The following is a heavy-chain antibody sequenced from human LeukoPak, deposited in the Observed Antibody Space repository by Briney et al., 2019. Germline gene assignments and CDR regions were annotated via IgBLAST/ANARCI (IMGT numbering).Heavy chain of an antibody. CDR2: IHPSGST. J-gene: IGHJ4*02. Sequence: ASETLSLTCTVSGGSISSYYWSWIRQPAGKGLEWIGRIHPSGSTNYNPSLKSRLTLSVDTSKNQFSLKLSSVTAADTAVYYCARGPPPDFDYWGRGTLVTVSS. CDR3: ARGPPPDFDY. CDR1: GGSISSYY. V-gene: IGHV4-4*07.